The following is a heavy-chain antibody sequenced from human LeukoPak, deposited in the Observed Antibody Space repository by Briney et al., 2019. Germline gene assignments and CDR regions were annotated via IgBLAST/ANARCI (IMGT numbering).Heavy chain of an antibody. CDR2: ISSSGSTI. J-gene: IGHJ4*02. V-gene: IGHV3-48*03. D-gene: IGHD5-12*01. CDR3: ARGGHSGYDDFDY. Sequence: GGSLILSCAASGFTFSSYEMNWVRQAPGKGLEWVSYISSSGSTIYYADSVKGRFTISRDNAKNSLYLQMNSLRAEDTAVYYCARGGHSGYDDFDYWGQGTLVTVSS. CDR1: GFTFSSYE.